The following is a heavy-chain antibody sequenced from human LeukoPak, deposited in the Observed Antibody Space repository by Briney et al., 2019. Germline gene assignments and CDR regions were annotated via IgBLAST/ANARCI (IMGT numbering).Heavy chain of an antibody. CDR2: INYWGHT. Sequence: SETLSLTCTASGGSISGSNYHWGWIRQPPGKGLEWIGSINYWGHTYYNPSLESRVTISVDTSKNQFSLKVSSVTAADTALYYCAPTYSYTGGGYDYWAREPWSPSPQ. CDR3: APTYSYTGGGYDY. D-gene: IGHD5-18*01. J-gene: IGHJ4*02. V-gene: IGHV4-39*01. CDR1: GGSISGSNYH.